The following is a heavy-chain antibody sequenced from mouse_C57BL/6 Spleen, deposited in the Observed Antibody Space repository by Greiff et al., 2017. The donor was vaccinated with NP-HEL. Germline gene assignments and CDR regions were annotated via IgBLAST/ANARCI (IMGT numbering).Heavy chain of an antibody. CDR2: INPNNGGT. CDR3: ARVSNWDGGYFDV. Sequence: VQLQQSGPELVKPGASVKIPCKASGYTFTDYNMDWVKQSPGKSLEWIGDINPNNGGTIYNQKFKGKATLTVDKSSSTAYMELRSLTSEDTAVYYCARVSNWDGGYFDVWGTGTTVTVSS. D-gene: IGHD4-1*01. J-gene: IGHJ1*03. CDR1: GYTFTDYN. V-gene: IGHV1-18*01.